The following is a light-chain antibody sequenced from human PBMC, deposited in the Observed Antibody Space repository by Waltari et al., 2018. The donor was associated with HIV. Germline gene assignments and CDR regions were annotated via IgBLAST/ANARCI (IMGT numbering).Light chain of an antibody. CDR3: QQYNNWPRT. CDR2: GAS. V-gene: IGKV3-15*01. CDR1: QSVSSN. Sequence: EIVMTQSPATLSVSPGERGTLSCRASQSVSSNLAWYQQKPGQAPRLLIYGASTRATGIPARFRGSGSGTQFTLTISSLQSEDFALYYCQQYNNWPRTFGQGTKVEIK. J-gene: IGKJ1*01.